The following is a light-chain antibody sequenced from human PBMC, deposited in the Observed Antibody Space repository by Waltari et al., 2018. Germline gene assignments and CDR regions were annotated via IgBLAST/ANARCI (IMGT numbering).Light chain of an antibody. CDR3: LQFNSYPYT. V-gene: IGKV1-17*01. CDR1: QGIRND. CDR2: ATV. Sequence: DIQMPQSPSYLSASVGDRVTITCRTSQGIRNDLGWYQQKPGKAPKRLIYATVSLETGVPSRFSGSGYGTEFTLTIDSLQPEDFATYYCLQFNSYPYTFGQGTKLEIK. J-gene: IGKJ2*01.